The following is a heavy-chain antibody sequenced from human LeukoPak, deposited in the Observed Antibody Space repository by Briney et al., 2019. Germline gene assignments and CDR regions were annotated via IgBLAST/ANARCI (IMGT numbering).Heavy chain of an antibody. V-gene: IGHV3-66*01. CDR3: ARAGSGSYYPNVYYYYGMDV. CDR2: IYSGGST. D-gene: IGHD3-10*01. J-gene: IGHJ6*02. Sequence: GGSLRLSCAASGFTVSSNYMSWVRQAPGEGLEWVSVIYSGGSTYYADSVKGRFTISRDNSKSTLYVQMNSLRAEDTAVYYCARAGSGSYYPNVYYYYGMDVWGQGTTVTVSS. CDR1: GFTVSSNY.